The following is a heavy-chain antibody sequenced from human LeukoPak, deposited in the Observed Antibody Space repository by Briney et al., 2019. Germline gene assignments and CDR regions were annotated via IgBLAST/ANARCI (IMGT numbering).Heavy chain of an antibody. Sequence: SETLSLTCTVSGGSVNNYYWNWLRQPPGKGLEWIGYVSNSGSGTTTYNPSLKSRVTISRDTSKNQFSLKLSSVTAADTAVYYCARTRDSGSSDVWGQGTLVTVSS. J-gene: IGHJ4*02. CDR1: GGSVNNYY. D-gene: IGHD3-10*01. CDR3: ARTRDSGSSDV. CDR2: VSNSGSGTT. V-gene: IGHV4-59*02.